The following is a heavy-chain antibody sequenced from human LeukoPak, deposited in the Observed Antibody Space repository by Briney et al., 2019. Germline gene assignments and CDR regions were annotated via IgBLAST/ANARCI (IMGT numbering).Heavy chain of an antibody. V-gene: IGHV3-23*01. Sequence: GALRLSCAASGFTFSSYAMSWVRQAPGKGLEWVLGISGSGANAYYADSVKGRFTISRDNSKNTLYLQMNSLRAEDTAVYYCAKLFYLSSGWFDYWGQGTLVTVSS. J-gene: IGHJ4*02. D-gene: IGHD6-19*01. CDR3: AKLFYLSSGWFDY. CDR2: ISGSGANA. CDR1: GFTFSSYA.